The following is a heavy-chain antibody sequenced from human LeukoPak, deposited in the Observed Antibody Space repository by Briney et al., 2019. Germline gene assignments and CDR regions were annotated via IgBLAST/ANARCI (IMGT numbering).Heavy chain of an antibody. Sequence: PGGSLRLSCAASGFTFSSYSMNWVRQAPGKGLEWVSSISSSSSYINYADSVKGRFTISRDNARNTLFLQMDSLRPEDTAVYYCVRSLRSADFWGQGTLVTVSS. CDR2: ISSSSSYI. CDR3: VRSLRSADF. CDR1: GFTFSSYS. V-gene: IGHV3-21*01. J-gene: IGHJ4*02.